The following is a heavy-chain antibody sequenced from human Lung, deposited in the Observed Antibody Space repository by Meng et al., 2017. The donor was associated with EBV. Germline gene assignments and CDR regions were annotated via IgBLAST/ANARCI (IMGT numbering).Heavy chain of an antibody. CDR1: GGSISSGGYY. CDR2: IYYSGST. J-gene: IGHJ4*02. V-gene: IGHV4-31*03. Sequence: QVQLQGSGPGLVKPSQTLSLNCTVSGGSISSGGYYWSWIRQHPGKGLEWIGYIYYSGSTYYNPSLKSRVTISVDTSKNQLSLKVNSVTAADTAVYYCARSSKWHEMWYWGQGTLVTVSS. D-gene: IGHD6-13*01. CDR3: ARSSKWHEMWY.